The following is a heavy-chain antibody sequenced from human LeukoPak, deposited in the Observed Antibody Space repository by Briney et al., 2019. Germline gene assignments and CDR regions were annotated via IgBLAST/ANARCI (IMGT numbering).Heavy chain of an antibody. CDR1: GFTFGSYA. Sequence: PGGSLRLSCAASGFTFGSYAMSWVRQATGKGLEWVSTISGSGGSTYFADSVKGRFTISRDNSKSTLYLQMNSLRPEDTAVYYCAKDFYPLGNYVFYFDSWGQGTLVTVSS. V-gene: IGHV3-23*01. CDR3: AKDFYPLGNYVFYFDS. CDR2: ISGSGGST. J-gene: IGHJ4*02. D-gene: IGHD1-7*01.